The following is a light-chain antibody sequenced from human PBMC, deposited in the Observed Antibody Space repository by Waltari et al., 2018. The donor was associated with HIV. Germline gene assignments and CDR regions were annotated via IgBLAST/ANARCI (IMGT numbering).Light chain of an antibody. CDR2: AAS. J-gene: IGKJ1*01. CDR1: QNIRNY. V-gene: IGKV1-39*01. CDR3: QHSYTTPWT. Sequence: DIQMTQSPSSLSASVGDRVTIICRASQNIRNYLNWYQQKPGKAPNLLIYAASRVQSGVPSRFRGSGSGTDFTLTISSLQPEDFATYYCQHSYTTPWTFGQGTKVEIK.